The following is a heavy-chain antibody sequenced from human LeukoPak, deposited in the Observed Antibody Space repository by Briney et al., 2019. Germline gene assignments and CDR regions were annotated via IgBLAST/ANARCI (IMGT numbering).Heavy chain of an antibody. D-gene: IGHD2-15*01. CDR3: AKDHIVVVVAARLHY. V-gene: IGHV3-23*01. CDR1: GFTFSSYA. J-gene: IGHJ4*02. Sequence: PGGSLRLSCAASGFTFSSYAMSWVRQAPGQGLEWVSAISGSGGSTYYADSVKGRFTISRDNSKNTLYLQMNSLRAEDTAVYYCAKDHIVVVVAARLHYWGQGTLVTVSS. CDR2: ISGSGGST.